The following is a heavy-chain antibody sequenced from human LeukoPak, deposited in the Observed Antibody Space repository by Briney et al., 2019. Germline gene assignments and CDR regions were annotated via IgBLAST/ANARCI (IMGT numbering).Heavy chain of an antibody. CDR3: ARQPSAGQFEP. D-gene: IGHD6-13*01. V-gene: IGHV4-38-2*02. Sequence: PSETLSLTCTVSGYSTSSTYYWGWIRQPPGKGLEWIGSLSHSGNTYYKPSLKSRVTISLDTSKNQFFLNLSSVTAADTAVYYCARQPSAGQFEPWGEGTLVTVSS. CDR2: LSHSGNT. CDR1: GYSTSSTYY. J-gene: IGHJ5*02.